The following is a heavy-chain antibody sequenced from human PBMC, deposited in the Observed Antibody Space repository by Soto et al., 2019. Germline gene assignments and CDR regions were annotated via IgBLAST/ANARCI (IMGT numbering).Heavy chain of an antibody. Sequence: GARSVSCKASGFTVSTNYMSGVRQAPGKGLEWVSLIYRGGSTYYADSVKGRFTISRDNSKNTLYLQMNSLRAEDTAVYYCAKGPYYYADSGPPPGYWGHGTLVTVSS. J-gene: IGHJ1*01. CDR3: AKGPYYYADSGPPPGY. V-gene: IGHV3-53*01. CDR1: GFTVSTNY. D-gene: IGHD3-22*01. CDR2: IYRGGST.